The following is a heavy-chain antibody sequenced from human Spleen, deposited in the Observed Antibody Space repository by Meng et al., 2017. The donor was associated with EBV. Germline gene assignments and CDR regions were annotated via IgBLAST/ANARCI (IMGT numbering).Heavy chain of an antibody. D-gene: IGHD3-10*01. CDR2: IYHSGST. V-gene: IGHV4-4*02. CDR3: ARVYGSGSRRGYYFDY. J-gene: IGHJ4*02. CDR1: GCSMSSSNW. Sequence: VEREESGPGWVEPWGPLSLTVSVSGCSMSSSNWGSWVRQPPGKGLEWIGEIYHSGSTNYNPSLKSRVTISVDKSKNQFSLKLSSVTAADTAVYYCARVYGSGSRRGYYFDYWGQGTLVTVSS.